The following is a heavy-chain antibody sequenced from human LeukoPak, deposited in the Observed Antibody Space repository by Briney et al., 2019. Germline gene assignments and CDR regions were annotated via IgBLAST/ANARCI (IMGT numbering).Heavy chain of an antibody. CDR1: EFTFSSFA. J-gene: IGHJ4*02. CDR3: ARNWVAGLFDH. CDR2: ISRSGDNT. Sequence: PGGSLRLSCAASEFTFSSFAMTWVRQAPGKGLEWVSGISRSGDNTYHADSVKGRFTISRDNSKSTLYLQMNSLRAEDTAVYYCARNWVAGLFDHWGQGTLVTVSS. V-gene: IGHV3-23*01. D-gene: IGHD6-19*01.